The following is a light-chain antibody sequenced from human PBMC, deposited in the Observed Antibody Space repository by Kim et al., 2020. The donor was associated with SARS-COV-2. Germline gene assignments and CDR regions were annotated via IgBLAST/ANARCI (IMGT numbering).Light chain of an antibody. CDR3: QVWDSSSDHWV. Sequence: APGKTDRITCGGNNNGSKSVHWYQQKPGQAPVLVIYYDSDRPSGIPERFSGSNSGNTATLTISRVEAGDEADYYCQVWDSSSDHWVFGGGTQLTVL. CDR1: NNGSKS. V-gene: IGLV3-21*04. J-gene: IGLJ3*02. CDR2: YDS.